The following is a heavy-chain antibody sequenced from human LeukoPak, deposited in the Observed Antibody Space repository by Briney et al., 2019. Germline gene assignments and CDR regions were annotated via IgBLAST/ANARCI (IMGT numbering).Heavy chain of an antibody. CDR3: AKAVWFGEFDYYFFGLDV. CDR1: GFTFSSYA. J-gene: IGHJ6*02. V-gene: IGHV3-23*01. CDR2: ISGSGGDT. D-gene: IGHD3-10*01. Sequence: PGGSLRLSCAAFGFTFSSYAMGWVRQAPGKGLEWVSAISGSGGDTHYADSVKGRFTFSRDNSKNTLYLQMNSLRPEGTALYYCAKAVWFGEFDYYFFGLDVWGQGTTVTVSS.